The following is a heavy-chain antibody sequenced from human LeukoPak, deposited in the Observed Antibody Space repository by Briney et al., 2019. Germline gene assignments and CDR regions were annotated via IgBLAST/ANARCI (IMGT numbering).Heavy chain of an antibody. CDR1: GFTFSSYW. D-gene: IGHD6-19*01. CDR2: IKQDGSEK. CDR3: VIAVARFGAFDI. Sequence: GGSLRLSCAASGFTFSSYWMSWVRQAPGKGLEGVANIKQDGSEKYYVDSVKGRFTISRDNAKNSLYLQMNSLRAEDKAVYYCVIAVARFGAFDIWGRGTMVTVSS. J-gene: IGHJ3*02. V-gene: IGHV3-7*01.